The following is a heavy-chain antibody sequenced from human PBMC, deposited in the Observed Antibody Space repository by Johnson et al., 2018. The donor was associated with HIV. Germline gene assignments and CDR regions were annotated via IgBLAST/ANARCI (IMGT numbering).Heavy chain of an antibody. Sequence: QVQLVESGGGVVQPGGSLRLSCAASGFTFSSYGMHWVRQAPGKGLEWVAFIRYDGNNKYYADSVRGRFTISRDNSKNTLYLQMNSLRAEDTAVYYCAKDMRQWELLDAFDIWGQGTMVTVSS. CDR2: IRYDGNNK. V-gene: IGHV3-30*02. J-gene: IGHJ3*02. CDR3: AKDMRQWELLDAFDI. CDR1: GFTFSSYG. D-gene: IGHD1-26*01.